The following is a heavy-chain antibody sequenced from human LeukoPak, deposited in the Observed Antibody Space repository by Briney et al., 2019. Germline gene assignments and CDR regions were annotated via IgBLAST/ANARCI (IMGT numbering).Heavy chain of an antibody. J-gene: IGHJ6*02. CDR3: ARRAYDFWSGSQIYGMDV. Sequence: ASVKVSCNSSGYTFTSYDINWVRQATGQGLEWMGWMSPNSGNTGYAQKFQGRVTMTRNTSISTAYMELSSLRSEGTAVYYCARRAYDFWSGSQIYGMDVWGQGTTVTVSS. D-gene: IGHD3-3*01. CDR2: MSPNSGNT. CDR1: GYTFTSYD. V-gene: IGHV1-8*01.